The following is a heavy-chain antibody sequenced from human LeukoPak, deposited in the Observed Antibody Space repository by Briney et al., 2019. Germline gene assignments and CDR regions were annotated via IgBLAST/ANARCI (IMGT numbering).Heavy chain of an antibody. J-gene: IGHJ4*02. V-gene: IGHV4-4*07. Sequence: SETLSLTCTVSGDSISSYYWSWIRQPAGKGLEWIWRIYASGTTNYNPSLKSRVTMSVDTSKNEFSLNLISVTAADTAVFYCARQGMGDHRVFDYWGQGTLVTVSS. CDR2: IYASGTT. CDR3: ARQGMGDHRVFDY. D-gene: IGHD2-21*02. CDR1: GDSISSYY.